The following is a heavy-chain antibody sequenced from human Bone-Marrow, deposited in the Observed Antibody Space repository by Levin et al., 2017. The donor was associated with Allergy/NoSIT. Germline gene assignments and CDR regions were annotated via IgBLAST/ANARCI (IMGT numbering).Heavy chain of an antibody. Sequence: LSLTCAASGFKFSSYFMNWVRQAPGKGLEWVASISSGNNYIYYSDSVKGRFTISRDNSKTSLYLQMDRLTPDDTAVYFCERGGGVDFGDYKDAFDLWGQGTVVTVSS. CDR2: ISSGNNYI. J-gene: IGHJ3*01. D-gene: IGHD4-17*01. V-gene: IGHV3-21*01. CDR3: ERGGGVDFGDYKDAFDL. CDR1: GFKFSSYF.